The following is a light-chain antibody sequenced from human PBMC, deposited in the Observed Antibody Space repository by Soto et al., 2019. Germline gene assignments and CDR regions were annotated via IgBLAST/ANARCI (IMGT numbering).Light chain of an antibody. CDR1: QSVSSSY. J-gene: IGKJ1*01. Sequence: EIVLTQSPGTLSLSPGERATLSCRASQSVSSSYLDWYQQKPGQAPRLLIYGASSRATGIPDRFSGSGSGTYFTLTISRLEPEDFAVYYCQQYGSSPRFGQGTKVEIK. V-gene: IGKV3-20*01. CDR3: QQYGSSPR. CDR2: GAS.